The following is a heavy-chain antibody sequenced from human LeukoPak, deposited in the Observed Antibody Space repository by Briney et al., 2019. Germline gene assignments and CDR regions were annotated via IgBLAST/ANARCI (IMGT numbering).Heavy chain of an antibody. V-gene: IGHV4-30-4*01. Sequence: SQTLSLTCTVSGGSISSGDSYWSWIRRPPGKGLEWIGYIFYTGSTYYNPSLKSRVTISVDTSKNQFSLKLSSVTAADTAVYYCARAGYSYGLDYWGQGTLVTVSS. CDR2: IFYTGST. D-gene: IGHD5-18*01. CDR1: GGSISSGDSY. J-gene: IGHJ4*02. CDR3: ARAGYSYGLDY.